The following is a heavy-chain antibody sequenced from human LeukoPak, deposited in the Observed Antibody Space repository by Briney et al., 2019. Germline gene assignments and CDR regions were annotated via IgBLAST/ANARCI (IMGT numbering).Heavy chain of an antibody. Sequence: PGGSLRLSCAASRFTFSTYAMSWVRQAPGKGLEYVSSIGTNGISTYYADSVTGRFTISRDNSKNSLYLQMSSLRAEDTAVYYCVKGQEVVYAPTFDYWGQGTLVTVSS. CDR2: IGTNGIST. V-gene: IGHV3-64D*09. CDR3: VKGQEVVYAPTFDY. CDR1: RFTFSTYA. J-gene: IGHJ4*02. D-gene: IGHD2-8*02.